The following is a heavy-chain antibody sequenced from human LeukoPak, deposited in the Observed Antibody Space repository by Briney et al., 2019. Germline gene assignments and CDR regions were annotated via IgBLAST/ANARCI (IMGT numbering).Heavy chain of an antibody. J-gene: IGHJ6*03. V-gene: IGHV4-61*02. CDR3: ARGGAGIAFYYYYMDV. CDR1: GGSISSGSYY. Sequence: SETLSLTCTVSGGSISSGSYYWSWIRQPAGKGLEWIGRIYTSGSTNYNPPLKSRVTISVDTSKNQFSLKLSSVPAADTAVYYCARGGAGIAFYYYYMDVWGKGTTVTVSS. D-gene: IGHD6-13*01. CDR2: IYTSGST.